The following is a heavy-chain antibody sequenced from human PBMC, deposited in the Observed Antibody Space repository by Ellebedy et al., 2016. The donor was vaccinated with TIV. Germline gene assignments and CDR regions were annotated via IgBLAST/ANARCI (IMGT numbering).Heavy chain of an antibody. J-gene: IGHJ4*02. V-gene: IGHV4-34*01. CDR1: GGSFSGYY. CDR2: INHSGST. Sequence: SETLSLXXAVYGGSFSGYYWSWIRQPPGKGLEWIGEINHSGSTNYNPSLKSRVTISVDTSKNQFSLKLSSVTAADTAVYYCARGTSCPIDYWGQGTLVTVSS. CDR3: ARGTSCPIDY. D-gene: IGHD2-2*01.